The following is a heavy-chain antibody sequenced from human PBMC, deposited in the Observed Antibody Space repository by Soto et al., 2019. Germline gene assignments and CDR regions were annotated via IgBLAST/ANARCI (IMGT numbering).Heavy chain of an antibody. Sequence: QVQLVQSGGEVKKPGASVKVSCKASGYTFTIFGISWVRQAPGQGLEWMGWISPYNGHTNYAQKFQGRVAVTTDTSTTTAYMELRSLSSDDTAVYYGARDPGGESGFDPWGQGTLVTVSS. CDR2: ISPYNGHT. D-gene: IGHD3-16*01. V-gene: IGHV1-18*01. CDR3: ARDPGGESGFDP. J-gene: IGHJ5*02. CDR1: GYTFTIFG.